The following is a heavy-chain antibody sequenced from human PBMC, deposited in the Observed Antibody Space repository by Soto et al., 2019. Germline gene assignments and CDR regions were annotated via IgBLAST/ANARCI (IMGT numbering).Heavy chain of an antibody. V-gene: IGHV3-23*01. CDR2: ISGSGGST. D-gene: IGHD2-2*01. Sequence: GGSLRLSCAASGFTFSSYAMSWVRQAPGKGLEWVSAISGSGGSTYYADSVKGRFTISRDNSKNTLYLQMNSLRAEDTAVYYCAKGQYQLLNAYYYYYMDVWGKGTTVTVSS. J-gene: IGHJ6*03. CDR1: GFTFSSYA. CDR3: AKGQYQLLNAYYYYYMDV.